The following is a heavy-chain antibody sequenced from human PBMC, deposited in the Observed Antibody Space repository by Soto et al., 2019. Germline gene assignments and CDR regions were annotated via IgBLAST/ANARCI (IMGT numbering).Heavy chain of an antibody. Sequence: PGGSLRLSCAASGFTVSSNYMIWVRQALGKGLEWVSVIYSGGSTYYADSVKGRFTISRDNSKNTLYLQMNSLRAEDTAVYYCERANLPHDAFDIWGQGRMVNV. CDR3: ERANLPHDAFDI. CDR1: GFTVSSNY. J-gene: IGHJ3*02. CDR2: IYSGGST. V-gene: IGHV3-66*01.